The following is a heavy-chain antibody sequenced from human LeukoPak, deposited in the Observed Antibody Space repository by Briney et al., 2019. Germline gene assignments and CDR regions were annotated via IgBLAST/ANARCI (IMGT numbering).Heavy chain of an antibody. Sequence: PSETLSLTCTVSGFSISSGGYYWSWIRQPPGKGREWIGYIYYSGSTNYNPSLKSRVAMSVDTSNNQFSLKLSSVTAADTAVYYCARGVGNTYYYDSSGYRRRDAFDIWGQGTMVTVSS. J-gene: IGHJ3*02. CDR2: IYYSGST. V-gene: IGHV4-61*08. CDR3: ARGVGNTYYYDSSGYRRRDAFDI. CDR1: GFSISSGGYY. D-gene: IGHD3-22*01.